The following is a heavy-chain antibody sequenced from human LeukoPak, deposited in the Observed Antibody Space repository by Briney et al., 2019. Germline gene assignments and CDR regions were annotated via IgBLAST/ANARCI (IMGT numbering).Heavy chain of an antibody. J-gene: IGHJ4*02. D-gene: IGHD5-24*01. CDR3: ARDGYGEGALVY. CDR1: GGSISSYY. V-gene: IGHV4-59*06. CDR2: IYYSGST. Sequence: SETLSLTCTVSGGSISSYYWSWIRQHPGKGLEWIGYIYYSGSTYYNPSLKSRVTISVDTSKNQFSLKLSSVTAADTAVYYCARDGYGEGALVYWGQGTLVTVSS.